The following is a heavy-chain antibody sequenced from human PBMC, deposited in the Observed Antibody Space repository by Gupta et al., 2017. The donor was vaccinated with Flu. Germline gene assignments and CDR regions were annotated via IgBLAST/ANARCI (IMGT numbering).Heavy chain of an antibody. V-gene: IGHV4-28*01. CDR2: IYHSWST. CDR1: GESISSRPW. Sequence: QVLLQVWGPGLVKPSDTLSLNCGVSGESISSRPWPSWIRQPPVKGLEWIVYIYHSWSTYYNPSLKTRVTMSVDTSKNHFSLKLWSVTAVDTAVYYCARWTGTASGYNWYFDPWGRGTLVTGSA. CDR3: ARWTGTASGYNWYFDP. J-gene: IGHJ2*01. D-gene: IGHD1-1*01.